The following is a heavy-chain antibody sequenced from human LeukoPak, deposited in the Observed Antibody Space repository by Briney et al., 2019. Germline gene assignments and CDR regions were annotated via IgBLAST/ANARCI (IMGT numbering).Heavy chain of an antibody. CDR2: IKQDGSET. J-gene: IGHJ5*02. D-gene: IGHD5-24*01. Sequence: GGSLRLSCAASGFTFSNYWMSWVRRAPGKGLEWVANIKQDGSETYYVDSVKGRFTVSRDNAKNSLYLQMNSLRAEDTAVYYCVTQQLAPPWGQGTLVTVSS. CDR1: GFTFSNYW. V-gene: IGHV3-7*01. CDR3: VTQQLAPP.